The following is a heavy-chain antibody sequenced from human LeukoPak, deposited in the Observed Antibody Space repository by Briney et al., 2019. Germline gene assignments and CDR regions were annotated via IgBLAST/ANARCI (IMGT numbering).Heavy chain of an antibody. D-gene: IGHD5-12*01. J-gene: IGHJ3*02. CDR2: ISGDGTTT. CDR3: ARDWSRLPAAFDI. CDR1: GFSFSSHW. Sequence: GGSLRLSCAGSGFSFSSHWMSWVRQAPGKGLEWVSRISGDGTTTNYADSVKGRFTFSRDNAKNTLYLQMNSLRAEDTAVYYCARDWSRLPAAFDIWGQGTMVTVSS. V-gene: IGHV3-74*01.